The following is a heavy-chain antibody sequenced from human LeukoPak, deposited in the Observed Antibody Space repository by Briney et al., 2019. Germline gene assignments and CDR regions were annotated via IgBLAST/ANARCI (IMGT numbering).Heavy chain of an antibody. CDR2: MNRDGSEK. J-gene: IGHJ4*02. D-gene: IGHD2-15*01. V-gene: IGHV3-7*05. CDR3: ARSRYCSGGRCYFDY. CDR1: GFTFAPYW. Sequence: GGSLRLSCAASGFTFAPYWMTWVRQAPGKGLEYVATMNRDGSEKYYVDSVKGRFTISRDNSKNSLYLQMDSLRAEDTAVYYCARSRYCSGGRCYFDYWGQGTLVTVSS.